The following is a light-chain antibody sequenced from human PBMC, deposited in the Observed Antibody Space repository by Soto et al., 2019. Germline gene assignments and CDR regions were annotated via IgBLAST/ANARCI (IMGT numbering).Light chain of an antibody. CDR3: QQYNDYPWT. V-gene: IGKV1-5*01. J-gene: IGKJ1*01. Sequence: DMQMTQSPSTLSASVGDRVTITCRARQSISRWLAWYQQKPGKVPKLLIYDASSLESGVPSRFSGSGSGTEFTLTISSLQPDDFATYYCQQYNDYPWTFGQGTKVDI. CDR2: DAS. CDR1: QSISRW.